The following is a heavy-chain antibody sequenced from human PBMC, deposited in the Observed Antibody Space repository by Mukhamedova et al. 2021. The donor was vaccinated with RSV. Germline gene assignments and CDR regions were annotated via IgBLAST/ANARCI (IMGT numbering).Heavy chain of an antibody. Sequence: GGSVSSGGFFWSWIRQPPGKGLEWIGFIYHNGGSTNYNPSLRSRVTISADRSRNQFSLILSSVTAADTAAYSCARAVSDHPFDIWG. CDR2: IYHNGGST. CDR3: ARAVSDHPFDI. V-gene: IGHV4-61*08. CDR1: GGSVSSGGFF. J-gene: IGHJ3*02.